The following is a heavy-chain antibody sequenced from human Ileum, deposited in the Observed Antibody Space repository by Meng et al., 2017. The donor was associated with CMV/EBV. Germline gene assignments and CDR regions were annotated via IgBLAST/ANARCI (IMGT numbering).Heavy chain of an antibody. Sequence: SETLSLTCTVSGGPVNTGSSYWSWIRQSPGKGLEWIGHVFYIGKTNYNPSLKSRVSMSIDPSKNQFSLRLTSVTPADTSLYYCARDVVYPYYFGSWGQGIPVTVSS. J-gene: IGHJ4*02. V-gene: IGHV4-61*01. CDR1: GGPVNTGSSY. CDR2: VFYIGKT. D-gene: IGHD1-14*01. CDR3: ARDVVYPYYFGS.